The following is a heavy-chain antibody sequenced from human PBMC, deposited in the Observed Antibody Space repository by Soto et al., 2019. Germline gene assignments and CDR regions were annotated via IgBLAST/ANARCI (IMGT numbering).Heavy chain of an antibody. V-gene: IGHV3-23*01. CDR3: AKAGTIFGVVMNNWFDP. CDR1: GFNCIGLV. D-gene: IGHD3-3*01. Sequence: SRRSLRLSCTASGFNCIGLVISWVRQAPRKGLEWVSGISGSGGSTYYADSVKGRFSISRDNSKNTLYLQMNSLRVEDTAVYYCAKAGTIFGVVMNNWFDPWGQGTLVTVSS. CDR2: ISGSGGST. J-gene: IGHJ5*02.